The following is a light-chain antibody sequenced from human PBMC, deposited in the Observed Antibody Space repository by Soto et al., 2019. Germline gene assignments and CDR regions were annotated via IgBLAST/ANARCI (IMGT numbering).Light chain of an antibody. CDR3: QQRGNWPAN. V-gene: IGKV3-11*01. CDR1: QTITTY. CDR2: GAS. Sequence: EIVLTQSPATLSLSPGERAPLSCRASQTITTYLAWYQQKPGQPPRLLIYGASNRASGIPARFSGSGSGTDFTLTISNLEPEDFAVYYCQQRGNWPANFGQGTRLEIK. J-gene: IGKJ5*01.